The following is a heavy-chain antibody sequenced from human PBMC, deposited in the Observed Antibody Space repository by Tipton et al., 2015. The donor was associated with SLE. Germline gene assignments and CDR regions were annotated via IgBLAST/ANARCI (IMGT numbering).Heavy chain of an antibody. CDR1: GFTFSSYG. V-gene: IGHV3-33*01. D-gene: IGHD4/OR15-4a*01. Sequence: SLRLSCAASGFTFSSYGMHWVRQAPGKGLEWVAIIWYDGSNKYYADSVKGRFTISRDNAKNSLYLQMNSLRAEDTAVYYCARGDYPYGMDVWGQGTTVTVS. CDR2: IWYDGSNK. J-gene: IGHJ6*02. CDR3: ARGDYPYGMDV.